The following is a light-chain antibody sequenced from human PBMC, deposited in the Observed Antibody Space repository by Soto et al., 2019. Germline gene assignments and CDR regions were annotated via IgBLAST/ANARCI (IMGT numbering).Light chain of an antibody. J-gene: IGKJ5*01. Sequence: EIVLTQSPATLSLSPGERATLSCRASQSIRSNYVAWYQQKPGQAPRLLIYGASSRATGIPDRFSGSGSGTDFTLTISRLEPEDFAVYYCQQYGSSVTFGQGTRLEIK. CDR2: GAS. V-gene: IGKV3-20*01. CDR1: QSIRSNY. CDR3: QQYGSSVT.